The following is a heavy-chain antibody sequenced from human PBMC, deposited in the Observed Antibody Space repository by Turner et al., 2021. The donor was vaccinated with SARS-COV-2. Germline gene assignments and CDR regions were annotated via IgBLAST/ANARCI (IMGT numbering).Heavy chain of an antibody. J-gene: IGHJ6*02. CDR2: TWNGGRKT. CDR3: ARDRWQILSDYYGMDV. D-gene: IGHD2-15*01. CDR1: GFRFSAHG. Sequence: QLVAPGCGIVPSGGSLRLCCVTSGFRFSAHGLHWVRQAPGKGLEWVAVTWNGGRKTDYAESVRGRFVISGDSAKNTLFLQMNGLRVEDTGMYYCARDRWQILSDYYGMDVWGQGTTVTVS. V-gene: IGHV3-33*01.